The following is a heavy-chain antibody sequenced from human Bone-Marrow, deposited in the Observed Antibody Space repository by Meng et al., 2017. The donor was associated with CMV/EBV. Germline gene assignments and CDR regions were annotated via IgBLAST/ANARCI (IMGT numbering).Heavy chain of an antibody. CDR2: IFSNDEK. V-gene: IGHV2-26*01. D-gene: IGHD4-11*01. Sequence: SGPTLVKPPETLTLTCTVSGFSLSNARMGVSWIRQPPGKALEWLAHIFSNDEKSYSTSLKSRLTISKDTSKSQVVLTMTNMDPVDTATYYCARIYSNYEYFDYWGQGTLVTVSS. J-gene: IGHJ4*02. CDR1: GFSLSNARMG. CDR3: ARIYSNYEYFDY.